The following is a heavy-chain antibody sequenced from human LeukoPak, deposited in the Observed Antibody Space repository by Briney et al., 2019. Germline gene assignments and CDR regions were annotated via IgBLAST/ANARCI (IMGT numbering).Heavy chain of an antibody. CDR2: INSDGSST. CDR3: ARDPPPSDYYDSSGSDY. V-gene: IGHV3-74*01. CDR1: GFTFSSYW. D-gene: IGHD3-22*01. Sequence: PGGSLRLSCAASGFTFSSYWMHWVRQAPGKGLLWVSRINSDGSSTSYADSVKGRFTISRDNAKNTLYLQMNSLRAEDTAVYYCARDPPPSDYYDSSGSDYWGQGTLVTVSS. J-gene: IGHJ4*02.